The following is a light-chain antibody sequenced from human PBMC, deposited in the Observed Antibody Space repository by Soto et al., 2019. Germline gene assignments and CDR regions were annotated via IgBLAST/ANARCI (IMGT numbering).Light chain of an antibody. CDR1: PGAVTSGHF. CDR2: GTT. CDR3: LLSYSVPRGWV. J-gene: IGLJ3*02. Sequence: QTVVTQEPSLTVSPGGTVILPCGSSPGAVTSGHFPYGFQQKPGQAPRTLIYGTTNKHSWTPARFSGSFLGGKAALTLSGAQPEDEAEYCCLLSYSVPRGWVFGGGTKLTVL. V-gene: IGLV7-46*01.